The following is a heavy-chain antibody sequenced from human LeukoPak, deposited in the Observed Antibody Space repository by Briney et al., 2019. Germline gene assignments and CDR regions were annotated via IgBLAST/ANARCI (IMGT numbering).Heavy chain of an antibody. Sequence: SETLSLTCTVSGDSMSDSYWSWIRQPAGKGLEWIGRIYASGSTNYNPSLKSRVTLSVDTSSNQFSLKLSSVTAADTAVYYCARGVGISGFVVVPAAKPPFDYWGQGTLVTVSS. CDR1: GDSMSDSY. D-gene: IGHD2-2*01. CDR2: IYASGST. J-gene: IGHJ4*02. CDR3: ARGVGISGFVVVPAAKPPFDY. V-gene: IGHV4-4*07.